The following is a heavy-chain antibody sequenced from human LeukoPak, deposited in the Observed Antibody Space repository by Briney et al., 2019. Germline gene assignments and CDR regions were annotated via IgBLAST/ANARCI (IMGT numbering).Heavy chain of an antibody. CDR2: IYPGDSDT. Sequence: HGESLKISCKGSGYSFTSYWIGWVRQMPGKGLEWMGIIYPGDSDTRYSPSFQGQVTISADKSISTAYLQWSSLKASDTAIYYCARHVSLHYDFWSGYRAFYMDVWGKGTTVTVSS. CDR1: GYSFTSYW. J-gene: IGHJ6*03. D-gene: IGHD3-3*01. V-gene: IGHV5-51*01. CDR3: ARHVSLHYDFWSGYRAFYMDV.